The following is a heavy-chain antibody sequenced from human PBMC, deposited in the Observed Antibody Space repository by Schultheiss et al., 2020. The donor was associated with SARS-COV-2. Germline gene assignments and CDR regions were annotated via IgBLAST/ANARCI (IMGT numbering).Heavy chain of an antibody. J-gene: IGHJ4*02. CDR3: AKVTSIAARPLLDY. CDR1: GFTFSDYY. D-gene: IGHD6-6*01. CDR2: ISSSGSTI. Sequence: GGSLRLSCAASGFTFSDYYMSWIRQAPGKGLEWVSYISSSGSTIYYADSVKGRFTISRDNAKNTLYLQMISLRTEDTAVYYCAKVTSIAARPLLDYWGQGTLVTVSS. V-gene: IGHV3-11*01.